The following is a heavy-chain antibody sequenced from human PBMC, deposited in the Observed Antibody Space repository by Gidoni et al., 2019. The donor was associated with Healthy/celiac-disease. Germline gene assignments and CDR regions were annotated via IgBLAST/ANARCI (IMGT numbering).Heavy chain of an antibody. D-gene: IGHD1-26*01. CDR3: ARGGRVGATADFDY. CDR1: GVSFSGYY. J-gene: IGHJ4*02. CDR2: ISHSGST. Sequence: QVQLQQWGAGLLKPAETLSLTCVVSGVSFSGYYWCWIRQPPGKGMEWSVEISHSGSTNYNPALRRRVTISVDSSTNQFSLKLSSVTAADTAVYYCARGGRVGATADFDYWGQGTLVTVSS. V-gene: IGHV4-34*01.